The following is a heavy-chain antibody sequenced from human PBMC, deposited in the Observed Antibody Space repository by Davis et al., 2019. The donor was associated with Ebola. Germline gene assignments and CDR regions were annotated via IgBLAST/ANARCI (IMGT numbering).Heavy chain of an antibody. CDR1: SGSISSYY. V-gene: IGHV4-59*12. J-gene: IGHJ5*02. Sequence: SETLSLTYTVSSGSISSYYWSWIRQPPGKGLEWIGYINYSGNTKYNPSLKSRVSISVDTSKNQFSLKLSSVTAADTAVYYCARRSVGGNGWFDPWGQGTLVTVSS. CDR3: ARRSVGGNGWFDP. D-gene: IGHD2-8*01. CDR2: INYSGNT.